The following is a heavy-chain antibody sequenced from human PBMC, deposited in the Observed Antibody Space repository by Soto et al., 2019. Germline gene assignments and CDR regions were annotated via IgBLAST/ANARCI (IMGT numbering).Heavy chain of an antibody. J-gene: IGHJ6*02. V-gene: IGHV3-23*01. D-gene: IGHD3-16*01. CDR2: ISSSGGST. CDR3: AKGYDWGTTYSYYYGMDN. CDR1: GFSFSKYA. Sequence: GGSLRLSCAASGFSFSKYAMNWVRQAPGKGLEWVSGISSSGGSTAYGDSVKGRFTISRDNSKNTLYLPMNSLRADDAAVYFCAKGYDWGTTYSYYYGMDNWCQGTTVTVSS.